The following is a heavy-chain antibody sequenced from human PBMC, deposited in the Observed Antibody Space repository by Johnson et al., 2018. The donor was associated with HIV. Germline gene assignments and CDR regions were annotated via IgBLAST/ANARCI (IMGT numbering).Heavy chain of an antibody. CDR3: ARGGIAAARGAFDI. D-gene: IGHD6-25*01. V-gene: IGHV3-30*03. CDR1: GFTFSSYG. CDR2: IPYDGSNK. Sequence: VQLVESGGGVVKPGRSLRLSCAASGFTFSSYGMHWVRQAPGKGLEWVAVIPYDGSNKYYADSVKGRFTISRDNSKNTLYLQMNSLRAEDTAVYYCARGGIAAARGAFDIWGQGTMVTVSS. J-gene: IGHJ3*02.